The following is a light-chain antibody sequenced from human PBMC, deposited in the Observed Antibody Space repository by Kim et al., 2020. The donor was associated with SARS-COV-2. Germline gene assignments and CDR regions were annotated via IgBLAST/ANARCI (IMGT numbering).Light chain of an antibody. CDR1: QSVSTY. J-gene: IGKJ4*01. CDR3: QQSYMTPLT. V-gene: IGKV1-39*01. CDR2: AAS. Sequence: ASVGDRVTLTCRASQSVSTYLNWYQQKPGKAPSLLIYAASSLQSGVPSRFSGSGSGTDFTLTISSLQPEDFATYYCQQSYMTPLTFGGGTKVDIK.